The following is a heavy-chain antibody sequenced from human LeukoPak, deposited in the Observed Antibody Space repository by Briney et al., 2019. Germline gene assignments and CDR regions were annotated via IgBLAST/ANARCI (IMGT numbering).Heavy chain of an antibody. Sequence: SETLSLTCTVSGGSISSYYWSWIRQPPGKGLEWIGYIYYSGSTNYNPSLKSRVTISVDTSKNQFSLKLSSVTAADTAVYYCARLTVGATDYYYYYMDVWGKGTTVTVSS. CDR3: ARLTVGATDYYYYYMDV. CDR2: IYYSGST. J-gene: IGHJ6*03. D-gene: IGHD1-26*01. V-gene: IGHV4-59*08. CDR1: GGSISSYY.